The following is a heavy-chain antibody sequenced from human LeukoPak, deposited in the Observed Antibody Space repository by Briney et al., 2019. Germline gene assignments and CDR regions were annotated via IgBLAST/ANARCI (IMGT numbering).Heavy chain of an antibody. Sequence: GGSLRLSCSASGFTFSSHGMHWVRQAPGKGLEWVAVMLSDGSHKFYADSVKGRVTISRDNSKNTVDLQMNSLRAEETAVDYCARGCLEAGVSCYGRFDNWGQGTLVTVSS. J-gene: IGHJ4*02. CDR1: GFTFSSHG. V-gene: IGHV3-33*01. D-gene: IGHD2-2*01. CDR2: MLSDGSHK. CDR3: ARGCLEAGVSCYGRFDN.